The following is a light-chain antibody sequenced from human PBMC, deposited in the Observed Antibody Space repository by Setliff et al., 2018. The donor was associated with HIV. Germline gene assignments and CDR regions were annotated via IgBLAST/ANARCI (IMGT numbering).Light chain of an antibody. J-gene: IGLJ1*01. V-gene: IGLV2-23*02. CDR3: SSYAGTKSPV. Sequence: QSALTQPASVSESPGQLITISCTGTNSDIGSYNLVSWYQQYPGKAPKIMIYEVNKRPSGASNRFSGSKSGNTASLTISGLQAEDEADYYCSSYAGTKSPVFGTGTKGTVL. CDR2: EVN. CDR1: NSDIGSYNL.